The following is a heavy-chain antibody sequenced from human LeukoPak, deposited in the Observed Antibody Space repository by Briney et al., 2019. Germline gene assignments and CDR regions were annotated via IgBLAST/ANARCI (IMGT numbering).Heavy chain of an antibody. CDR2: IYHSEST. D-gene: IGHD4-17*01. Sequence: PSETLSLTCTVSGYSISSGYYWGWIRQPPGKGLEWIGSIYHSESTYYNPSLKSRVTISVDTSKNQFSLKLSSVTAADTAVYYCARDSYGDYPWLDPWGQGTLVTVSS. CDR1: GYSISSGYY. J-gene: IGHJ5*02. CDR3: ARDSYGDYPWLDP. V-gene: IGHV4-38-2*02.